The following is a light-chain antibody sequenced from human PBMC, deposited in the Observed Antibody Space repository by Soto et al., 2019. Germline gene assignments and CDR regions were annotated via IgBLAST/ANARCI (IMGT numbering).Light chain of an antibody. V-gene: IGKV3-20*01. CDR1: QSVSSN. CDR3: QQYVSSPWA. J-gene: IGKJ1*01. Sequence: IVVTQSPSALSVSPGERATLSCRASQSVSSNLAWYQQKPGQAPRLLIYGASTRATGIPDRFSGSGSGTDFTLTISRLEPEDFAVYYCQQYVSSPWAFGQGTKVAIK. CDR2: GAS.